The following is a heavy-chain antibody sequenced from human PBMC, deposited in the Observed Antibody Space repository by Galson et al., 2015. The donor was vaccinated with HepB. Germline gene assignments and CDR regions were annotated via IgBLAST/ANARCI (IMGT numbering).Heavy chain of an antibody. V-gene: IGHV1-46*04. D-gene: IGHD3-22*01. CDR3: AREPMIVVVGRYFDL. CDR2: INPSGGST. Sequence: SVKVSCKASGYTFTSYYMHWVRQAPGQGLEWMGIINPSGGSTSYAQKLQGRVTMTRDTSTSTVYMELSSLRSEDTAVYYCAREPMIVVVGRYFDLWGRGTLVTVSS. J-gene: IGHJ2*01. CDR1: GYTFTSYY.